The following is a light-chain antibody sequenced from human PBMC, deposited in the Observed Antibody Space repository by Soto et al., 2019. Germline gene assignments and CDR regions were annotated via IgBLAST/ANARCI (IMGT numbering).Light chain of an antibody. CDR3: QKYGSSPRFT. CDR1: QSVRSSY. Sequence: EIVLTQSPGTLSLSPGERATLACRASQSVRSSYLAWYQQKPGQAPRLLIYGASTRATGIPDRFSGSGSGTDFTLTISRLEPEVFSLYYCQKYGSSPRFTFGPGTMVDI. CDR2: GAS. V-gene: IGKV3-20*01. J-gene: IGKJ3*01.